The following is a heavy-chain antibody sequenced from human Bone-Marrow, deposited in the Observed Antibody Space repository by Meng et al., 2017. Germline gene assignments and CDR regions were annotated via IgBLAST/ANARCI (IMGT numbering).Heavy chain of an antibody. CDR1: GGSFSGYY. J-gene: IGHJ4*02. V-gene: IGHV4-34*01. CDR3: ARGPTTMAHDFDY. D-gene: IGHD4-11*01. Sequence: QVQLQQWGAGLLKPLETLSLTCAVYGGSFSGYYWGWIRQPPGKGLEWIGEINHSGSTNYNPSLKSRVTISVDTSKNQFSLKLSSVTAADTAVYYCARGPTTMAHDFDYWGQGTLVTVSS. CDR2: INHSGST.